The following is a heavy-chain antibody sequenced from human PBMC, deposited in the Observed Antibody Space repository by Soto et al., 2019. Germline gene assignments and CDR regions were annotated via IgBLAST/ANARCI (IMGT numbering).Heavy chain of an antibody. D-gene: IGHD3-22*01. J-gene: IGHJ4*02. CDR2: IIPIFGTA. V-gene: IGHV1-69*06. CDR1: GGTFDIYG. Sequence: QVQLVQSGAEVKKPGSSVKVSCKASGGTFDIYGFNWARQAPGQGLEWMGTIIPIFGTADYAQKFEGRVSITADKSTSTAYLELRSLISEDTAMYYCARGGIHYYDSSGHAFDYWGQGTLITVSS. CDR3: ARGGIHYYDSSGHAFDY.